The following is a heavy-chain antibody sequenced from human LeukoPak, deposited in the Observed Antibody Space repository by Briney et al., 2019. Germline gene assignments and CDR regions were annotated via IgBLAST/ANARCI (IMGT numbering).Heavy chain of an antibody. V-gene: IGHV1-69*13. CDR3: ATDLLVPDYDTN. CDR2: IIPIFGTA. D-gene: IGHD3-9*01. Sequence: SVKVSCKASGQSLTGYFIHWVRQAPGQGLEWVGGIIPIFGTANYAQKFQGRVTITADESTSTAYMELSSLRSEDTAVYYCATDLLVPDYDTNWGQGTLVTVSS. CDR1: GQSLTGYF. J-gene: IGHJ4*02.